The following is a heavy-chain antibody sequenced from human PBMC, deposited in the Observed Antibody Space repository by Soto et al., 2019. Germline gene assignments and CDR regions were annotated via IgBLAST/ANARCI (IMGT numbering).Heavy chain of an antibody. V-gene: IGHV3-48*03. CDR3: ARDTGRASADL. Sequence: HPGGSLSLSCVGSGFTFSYYEMNWVRQAPGKGLERVAFISHTDRLTHYPDSVRGRFTISRDNAKNSLYLHMTSLRVEDTAVYYCARDTGRASADLWGQGTLVTVSS. CDR2: ISHTDRLT. D-gene: IGHD6-13*01. J-gene: IGHJ5*02. CDR1: GFTFSYYE.